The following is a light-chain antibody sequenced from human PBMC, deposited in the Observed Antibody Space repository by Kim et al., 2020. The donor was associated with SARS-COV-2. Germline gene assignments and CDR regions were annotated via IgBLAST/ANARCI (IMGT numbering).Light chain of an antibody. CDR3: QHSYDIPPYT. V-gene: IGKV1-39*01. Sequence: DIHLTQSPSSLSASVGDRVIITCWASQTVNYSLNWYQQKPGKAPKLLIYAASSLQTGVPSRFSGSGSATDFTLTISTLQPEDFATYYCQHSYDIPPYTFGRGTKLEIK. J-gene: IGKJ2*01. CDR2: AAS. CDR1: QTVNYS.